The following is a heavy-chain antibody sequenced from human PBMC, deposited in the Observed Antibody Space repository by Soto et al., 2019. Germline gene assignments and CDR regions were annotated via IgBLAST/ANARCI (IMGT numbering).Heavy chain of an antibody. CDR3: ARREYSSSWYYGMDV. Sequence: PGGSLRLSCAASGFTFSSYWMHWVRQAPGKGLVWVSRINSDGSSTSYADSVKGRFTISRDNAKNTLYLQMNSLRAEDTAVYYCARREYSSSWYYGMDVWGQGTTVTVSS. J-gene: IGHJ6*02. CDR1: GFTFSSYW. V-gene: IGHV3-74*01. CDR2: INSDGSST. D-gene: IGHD6-6*01.